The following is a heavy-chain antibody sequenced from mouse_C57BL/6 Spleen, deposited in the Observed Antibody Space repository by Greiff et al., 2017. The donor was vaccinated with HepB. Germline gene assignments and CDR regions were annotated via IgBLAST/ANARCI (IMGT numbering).Heavy chain of an antibody. V-gene: IGHV5-6*01. CDR2: ISSGGSYT. CDR1: GFTFSSYG. CDR3: ANYGSSYGFAY. Sequence: EVKVVESGGDLVKPGGSLKLSCAASGFTFSSYGMSWVRQTPDKRLEWVATISSGGSYTYYPDSVKGRFTISRDNAKNTLYLQMSSLKSEDTAMYYCANYGSSYGFAYWGQGTLVTVSA. J-gene: IGHJ3*01. D-gene: IGHD1-1*01.